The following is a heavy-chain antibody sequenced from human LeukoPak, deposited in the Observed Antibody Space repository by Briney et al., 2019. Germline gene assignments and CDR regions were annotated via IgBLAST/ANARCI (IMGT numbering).Heavy chain of an antibody. J-gene: IGHJ5*02. V-gene: IGHV3-21*01. CDR3: ARDPVPEDIVVVVAANWFDP. D-gene: IGHD2-15*01. CDR1: GFTFSSYS. Sequence: GGSLRLSCAASGFTFSSYSMNWVRQAPGKGLEWVSSISSSSSYIYYAASVKGRFTISRDNPKNSLYLQMNSLRAEDTAVYYCARDPVPEDIVVVVAANWFDPWGQGTLVTVSS. CDR2: ISSSSSYI.